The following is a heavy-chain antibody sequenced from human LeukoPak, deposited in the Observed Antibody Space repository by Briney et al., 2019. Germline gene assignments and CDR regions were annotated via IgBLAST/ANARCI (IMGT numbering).Heavy chain of an antibody. CDR3: ARQVDTAMAERIWFDP. Sequence: PSETLSLTCTVSGGSISSYYWSWIRQPPGKGLEWIGYIYYSGSTNYNPSLKSRVTISVDTSKNQFSLKLSSVTAADTAVYYCARQVDTAMAERIWFDPWGQGTLVTVSS. CDR2: IYYSGST. V-gene: IGHV4-59*08. J-gene: IGHJ5*02. CDR1: GGSISSYY. D-gene: IGHD5-18*01.